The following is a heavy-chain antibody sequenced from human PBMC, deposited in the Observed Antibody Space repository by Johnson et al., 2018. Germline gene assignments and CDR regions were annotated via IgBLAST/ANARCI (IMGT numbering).Heavy chain of an antibody. J-gene: IGHJ1*01. CDR1: GFTFSSYA. V-gene: IGHV3-30-3*01. Sequence: QVQLVESGGGVVQPGRSLRLSCAASGFTFSSYAMHWVRQAPGKGLEWVAVISYDGSNKYSADSVKGRFTLSRDNSKNTLYLQMNSLRAEDTAVYYCAKRWWGYIQHWGQGTLVTVSS. D-gene: IGHD2-15*01. CDR2: ISYDGSNK. CDR3: AKRWWGYIQH.